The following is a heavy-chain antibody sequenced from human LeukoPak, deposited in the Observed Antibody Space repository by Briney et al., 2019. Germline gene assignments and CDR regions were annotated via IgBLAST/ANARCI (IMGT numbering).Heavy chain of an antibody. CDR2: ISGSGGST. J-gene: IGHJ5*02. Sequence: GGSLRLSCAASGFTFNSYAMSWVRQAPGKGLEWVSAISGSGGSTYYADSVKGRFTISRDNSKNTLYLQMNSLRAEDTAVYYCAPWGAPNRFDPWGQGTLVTVSS. CDR1: GFTFNSYA. CDR3: APWGAPNRFDP. D-gene: IGHD3-16*01. V-gene: IGHV3-23*01.